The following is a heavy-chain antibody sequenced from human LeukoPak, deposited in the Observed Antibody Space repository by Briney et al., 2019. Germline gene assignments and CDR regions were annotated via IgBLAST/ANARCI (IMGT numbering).Heavy chain of an antibody. CDR1: GGSITSSSDY. CDR2: IYYSGYT. J-gene: IGHJ4*02. D-gene: IGHD3-3*01. CDR3: ARHIRNSIFEVVTSYHFDY. V-gene: IGHV4-39*01. Sequence: SETLSLTCTVSGGSITSSSDYWGWIRQPPGKGLEWIGSIYYSGYTYYNPSLKSRVTISVDTSKNQFSLKLSSVTAADTAMYYCARHIRNSIFEVVTSYHFDYWGQGTLVTVSS.